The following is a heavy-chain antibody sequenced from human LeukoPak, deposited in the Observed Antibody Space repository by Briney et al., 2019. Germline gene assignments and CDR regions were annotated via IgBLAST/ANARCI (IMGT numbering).Heavy chain of an antibody. CDR1: GFTFTSSA. V-gene: IGHV1-58*02. D-gene: IGHD3-22*01. J-gene: IGHJ4*02. CDR2: IFVGSGNT. CDR3: AADLNYYDSSGSGDY. Sequence: SVKVSCKASGFTFTSSAMQWVRQARGQRLEWIGWIFVGSGNTNYAQKFQERVTITRDMSTSTAYMELTSLRSEDTAVYYCAADLNYYDSSGSGDYWGQGTLVTVSS.